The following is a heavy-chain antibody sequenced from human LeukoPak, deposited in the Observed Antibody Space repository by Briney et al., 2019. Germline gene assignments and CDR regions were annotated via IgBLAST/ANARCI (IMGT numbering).Heavy chain of an antibody. CDR2: VNWHGTT. CDR1: GFIFEDYT. D-gene: IGHD3-22*01. V-gene: IGHV3-43*01. J-gene: IGHJ4*02. CDR3: AKDLTYESSGSVIDN. Sequence: PGGSLRLSCAASGFIFEDYTMHWVRQVPGKTLEGVSLVNWHGTTYYADSLKGRFTISRDNSKNSLYLQTDSLRTEDTAFYYCAKDLTYESSGSVIDNWGLGTLVTVSS.